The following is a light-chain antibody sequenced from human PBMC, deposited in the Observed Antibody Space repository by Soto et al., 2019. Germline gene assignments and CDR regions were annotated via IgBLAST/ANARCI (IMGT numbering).Light chain of an antibody. Sequence: PGNRATLSCRASRTVDGNYLAWYHQKPGQAPRLLIHSASTRAPGIPDRFSASGAGTDFTLTISSREPEESAVYYCQQYSASPRTFGPGTKVDI. V-gene: IGKV3-20*01. CDR3: QQYSASPRT. CDR1: RTVDGNY. CDR2: SAS. J-gene: IGKJ3*01.